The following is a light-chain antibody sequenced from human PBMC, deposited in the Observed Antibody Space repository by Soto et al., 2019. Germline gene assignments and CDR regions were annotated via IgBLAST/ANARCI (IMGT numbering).Light chain of an antibody. CDR2: GAS. J-gene: IGKJ5*01. CDR1: QSISSY. CDR3: QQLNTYPIT. V-gene: IGKV1-9*01. Sequence: LTQSPATLSLSPGERATLTCRASQSISSYLAWYQQKPGKAPKLLIYGASTLEGGVLFRFSGSGSGTDFTLTISSLQPEDFATYFCQQLNTYPITFGQGTRLEIK.